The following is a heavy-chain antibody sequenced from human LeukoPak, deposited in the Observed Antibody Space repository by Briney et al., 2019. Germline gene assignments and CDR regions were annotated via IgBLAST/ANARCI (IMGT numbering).Heavy chain of an antibody. Sequence: SVKVSCKASGGTFSSYAISWVRQAPGQGLEWMGGIIPIFGTANYAQKFQGRVTITADESTSTAYMELSSLRSEDTAVYYCARVGPTIFGQYYFDYWGQGTLVTVSS. J-gene: IGHJ4*02. CDR1: GGTFSSYA. V-gene: IGHV1-69*13. CDR2: IIPIFGTA. CDR3: ARVGPTIFGQYYFDY. D-gene: IGHD3-3*01.